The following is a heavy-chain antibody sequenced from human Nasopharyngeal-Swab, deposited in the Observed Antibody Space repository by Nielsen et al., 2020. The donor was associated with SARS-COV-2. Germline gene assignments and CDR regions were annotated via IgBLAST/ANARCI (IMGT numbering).Heavy chain of an antibody. J-gene: IGHJ6*02. V-gene: IGHV4-34*01. CDR3: ARGSPVYCSSTSCYGKYYYYGMDV. D-gene: IGHD2-2*01. Sequence: GSLRLSCAVYGGSFSGYYWSWTRQPPGKGLEWIGEINHSGSTNYNPSLKSRVTISVDTSKNQFSLKLSSVTAADTAVYYCARGSPVYCSSTSCYGKYYYYGMDVWGQGTTVTVSS. CDR1: GGSFSGYY. CDR2: INHSGST.